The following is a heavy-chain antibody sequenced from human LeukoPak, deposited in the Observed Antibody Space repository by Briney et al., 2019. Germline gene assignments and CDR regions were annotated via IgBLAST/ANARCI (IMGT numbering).Heavy chain of an antibody. D-gene: IGHD3-22*01. V-gene: IGHV3-23*01. CDR2: ISVSGGRT. Sequence: GGSLRLSCAASGFTFSSYAMSWVRQTPGKGLEWVSAISVSGGRTYYADSVKGLFTISRDNSKNTLYLQMNSLRAEDTAVYYCANDLPDYYASSGYYTLGYFDYWGRGTLVTVSS. CDR3: ANDLPDYYASSGYYTLGYFDY. J-gene: IGHJ4*02. CDR1: GFTFSSYA.